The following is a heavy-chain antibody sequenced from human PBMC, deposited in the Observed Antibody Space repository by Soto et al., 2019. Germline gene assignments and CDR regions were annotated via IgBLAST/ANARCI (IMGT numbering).Heavy chain of an antibody. V-gene: IGHV4-61*08. CDR2: VYYTGST. CDR3: VTMHILAGHAFDF. D-gene: IGHD3-9*01. Sequence: QVQLQESGPGLLRPSETPSLTCTVSGVSVSSGDYYWSWIRQPPGKGLEWIGYVYYTGSTNYKSSLKSRVTISVDTSKNQFSLQLNSVTAADTAVYSCVTMHILAGHAFDFWGQGTMVTVSS. CDR1: GVSVSSGDYY. J-gene: IGHJ3*01.